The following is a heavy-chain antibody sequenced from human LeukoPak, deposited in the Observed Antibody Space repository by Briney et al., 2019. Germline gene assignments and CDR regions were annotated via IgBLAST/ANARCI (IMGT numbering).Heavy chain of an antibody. J-gene: IGHJ4*02. CDR3: VKDRSDILTGPGSN. CDR1: GFTFSSYA. CDR2: ISGNGGST. Sequence: GGSLRLSCSASGFTFSSYAMHWVRQAPGKGLEYVSAISGNGGSTYYADSVKGRFTISRDNSKNTLYLQMSSLRAEDTAVYYCVKDRSDILTGPGSNWGQGTLATVSS. V-gene: IGHV3-64D*06. D-gene: IGHD3-9*01.